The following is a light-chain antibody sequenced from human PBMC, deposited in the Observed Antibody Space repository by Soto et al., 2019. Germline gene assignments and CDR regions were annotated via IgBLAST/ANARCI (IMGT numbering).Light chain of an antibody. Sequence: QSVLTQPASVSGSPGQSITISCTGTSSDVGGYNYVSWYQQHPGKAPKLMIYEVSNRPSGVSNRFSGSKSGNTASLTISGLQADDEADYYCSSHTISSALQVFGTGTKLTVL. CDR1: SSDVGGYNY. CDR2: EVS. J-gene: IGLJ1*01. CDR3: SSHTISSALQV. V-gene: IGLV2-14*01.